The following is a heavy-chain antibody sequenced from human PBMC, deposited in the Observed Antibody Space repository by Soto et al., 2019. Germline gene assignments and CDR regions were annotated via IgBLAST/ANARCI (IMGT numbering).Heavy chain of an antibody. J-gene: IGHJ4*02. V-gene: IGHV3-15*01. Sequence: EVQLVESGGGLVKPGGPLGPSCAPPGFPFRNAWMSWVRQAPGKGREWVGRIKSKTDGGTTDYAAPVKGRFTISRDDSKNTLYLQMNSLKTEDTAVYYCTTDTDHFDYWGQGTLVTVSS. CDR3: TTDTDHFDY. CDR1: GFPFRNAW. CDR2: IKSKTDGGTT. D-gene: IGHD2-8*02.